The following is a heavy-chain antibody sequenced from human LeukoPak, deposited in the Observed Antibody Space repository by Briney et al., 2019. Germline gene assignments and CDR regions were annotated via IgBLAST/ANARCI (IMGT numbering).Heavy chain of an antibody. CDR1: GYTFTTYG. J-gene: IGHJ4*02. CDR2: INPNSGGT. CDR3: ARDPSSSLPFDY. V-gene: IGHV1-2*02. Sequence: ASVKVSCKASGYTFTTYGISWVRQAPGQGLEWMGWINPNSGGTNYAQKFQGRVTMTRDTSISTAYMELSRLRSDDTAVYYCARDPSSSLPFDYWGQGTLVTVSS. D-gene: IGHD6-6*01.